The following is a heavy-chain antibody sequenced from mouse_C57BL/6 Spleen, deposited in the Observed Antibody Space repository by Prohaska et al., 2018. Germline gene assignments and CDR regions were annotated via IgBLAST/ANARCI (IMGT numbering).Heavy chain of an antibody. D-gene: IGHD1-1*01. J-gene: IGHJ2*01. V-gene: IGHV1-26*01. CDR2: INPNNGGT. Sequence: HGKSLEWIGDINPNNGGTSYNQKFKGKATLTVDKSSSTAYMELRSLTSEDSAVYYCARWNYYGSSDYWGQGTTLTVSS. CDR3: ARWNYYGSSDY.